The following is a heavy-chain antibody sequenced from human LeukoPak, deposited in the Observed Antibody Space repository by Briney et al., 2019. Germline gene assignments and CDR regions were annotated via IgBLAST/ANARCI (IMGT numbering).Heavy chain of an antibody. CDR2: FYHSGST. V-gene: IGHV4-34*01. CDR3: ARATRYGSGSSLLGYYWFDP. CDR1: GGSFSGYY. J-gene: IGHJ5*02. Sequence: SETLSLTCAVYGGSFSGYYWIWMRQSPGKGLEWLGDFYHSGSTNYNPSLKSRVTVSVDTSKNQFSLKLSSVTAADTAVYYCARATRYGSGSSLLGYYWFDPWGQGTLVTVSS. D-gene: IGHD3-10*01.